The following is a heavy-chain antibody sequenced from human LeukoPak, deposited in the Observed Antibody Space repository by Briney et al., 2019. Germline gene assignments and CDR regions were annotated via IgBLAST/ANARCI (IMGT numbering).Heavy chain of an antibody. Sequence: ASVKVSCKASGYTFTSYAMHWVRQAPGQRLEWMGRINPNSGGTNYAQKFQGRVTMTRDTSISTAYMELSRLRSDDTAVYYCARGTTIFGVVIFWGQGTLVTVSS. CDR2: INPNSGGT. CDR3: ARGTTIFGVVIF. V-gene: IGHV1-2*06. J-gene: IGHJ4*02. D-gene: IGHD3-3*01. CDR1: GYTFTSYA.